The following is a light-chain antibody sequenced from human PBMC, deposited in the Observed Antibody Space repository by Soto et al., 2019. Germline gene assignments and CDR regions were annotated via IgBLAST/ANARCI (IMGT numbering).Light chain of an antibody. CDR3: QVWDIGSGVI. J-gene: IGLJ2*01. V-gene: IGLV3-21*04. CDR1: SIGSKS. Sequence: SYELTQPPAVSVAPGQTAKITCGGSSIGSKSVHWYQQKPGQAPVLVIYYDTDRPSGVPERLSGSNSGSTAALTISRVEAGDEADYYCQVWDIGSGVIFGGGTKLTVL. CDR2: YDT.